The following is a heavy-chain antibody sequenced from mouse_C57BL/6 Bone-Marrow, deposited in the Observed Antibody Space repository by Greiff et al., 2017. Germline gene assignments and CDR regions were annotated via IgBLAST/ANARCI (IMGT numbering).Heavy chain of an antibody. Sequence: VQLQQPGAELVKPGASVKVSCKASGYTFTSYWMHWVKQRPGQGLEWIGRIHPSAGDTNYNQKFKCKATLIVDKSSSTAYMQLSSLTSEDAAVYYCARGRGYYAMDYWGQGTSVTVAA. CDR2: IHPSAGDT. CDR3: ARGRGYYAMDY. CDR1: GYTFTSYW. V-gene: IGHV1-74*01. J-gene: IGHJ4*01.